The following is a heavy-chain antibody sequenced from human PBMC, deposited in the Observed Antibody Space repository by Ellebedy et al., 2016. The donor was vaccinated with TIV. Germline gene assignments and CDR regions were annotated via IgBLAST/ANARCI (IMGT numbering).Heavy chain of an antibody. CDR1: GYTFTNYD. CDR2: MNPNSGNT. J-gene: IGHJ5*02. V-gene: IGHV1-8*01. CDR3: ARGPGYSGYDDWFDP. Sequence: ASVKVSCKASGYTFTNYDINWVRQATGQGLEWMGWMNPNSGNTGYAQKFQGRVIMTRNTSIRTAHMELSSLKSEDTAVYYCARGPGYSGYDDWFDPWGQGTLVTVSS. D-gene: IGHD5-12*01.